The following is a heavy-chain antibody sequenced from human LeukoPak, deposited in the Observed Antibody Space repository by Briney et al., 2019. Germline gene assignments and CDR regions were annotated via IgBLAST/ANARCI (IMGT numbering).Heavy chain of an antibody. CDR3: ARDGDRGAAASYFDY. CDR1: GYTFSTYY. Sequence: ASVKVSCKASGYTFSTYYMHWVRQAPGQGLEWVGKIDPSGGSTSYALKFQDRITMTRDTSTRTMYMELSSLRSQDTAVYFCARDGDRGAAASYFDYWGQGTLVTVSS. V-gene: IGHV1-46*01. D-gene: IGHD3-10*01. J-gene: IGHJ4*02. CDR2: IDPSGGST.